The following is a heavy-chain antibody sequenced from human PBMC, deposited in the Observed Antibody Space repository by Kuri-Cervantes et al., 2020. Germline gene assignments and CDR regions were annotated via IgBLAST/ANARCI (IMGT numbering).Heavy chain of an antibody. D-gene: IGHD6-13*01. CDR2: FIPIFGTP. Sequence: SVKVSCKASEGSFSTYGVSWVRQAPGQGLEWVGGFIPIFGTPSYSQKFQGRVTITTDESTSTAYMELSSLRSEDTAVYYCARTAAGMRDYYYYYMDVWGKGTTVTVSS. CDR3: ARTAAGMRDYYYYYMDV. V-gene: IGHV1-69*05. J-gene: IGHJ6*03. CDR1: EGSFSTYG.